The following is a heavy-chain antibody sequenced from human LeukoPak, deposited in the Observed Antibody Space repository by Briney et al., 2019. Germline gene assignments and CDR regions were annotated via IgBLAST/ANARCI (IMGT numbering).Heavy chain of an antibody. V-gene: IGHV1-2*02. CDR2: INPNSGGT. J-gene: IGHJ3*02. Sequence: ASVKVSCKASGYTFTGYYMHWVRQAPGQGREWMGWINPNSGGTNYAPKLQGRVTMTRDTSISTAYMELSRLRSADTAVYYCAREVRRFLEWRYYTGFLGGSDAFDIWGQGTMVTVSS. CDR1: GYTFTGYY. CDR3: AREVRRFLEWRYYTGFLGGSDAFDI. D-gene: IGHD3-3*01.